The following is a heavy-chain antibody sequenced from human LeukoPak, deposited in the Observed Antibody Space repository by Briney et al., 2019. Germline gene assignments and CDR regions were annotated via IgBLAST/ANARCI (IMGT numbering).Heavy chain of an antibody. Sequence: PEASVKVSCKASGYTFTSYGISWVRQAPGQGLEWMGWISAYNGNTNYAQKLQGRVTMTTDTSTSTAYMELRSLRSDVTAVYYCARASPLRFLEWLLSGPFDYWGQGTLVTVSS. CDR2: ISAYNGNT. D-gene: IGHD3-3*01. CDR3: ARASPLRFLEWLLSGPFDY. J-gene: IGHJ4*02. V-gene: IGHV1-18*01. CDR1: GYTFTSYG.